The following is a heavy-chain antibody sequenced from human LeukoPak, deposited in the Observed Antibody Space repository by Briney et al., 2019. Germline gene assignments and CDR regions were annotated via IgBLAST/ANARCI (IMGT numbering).Heavy chain of an antibody. CDR3: ARVFSLDYDFWSGYGNNWFDP. CDR2: INHSGST. CDR1: GGSFSGYY. D-gene: IGHD3-3*01. V-gene: IGHV4-34*01. Sequence: PSETLSLTCAVYGGSFSGYYWSWIRQPPGKGLEWTGEINHSGSTNYNPSLKSRVTISVDTSKNQFSLKLSSVTAADTAVYYCARVFSLDYDFWSGYGNNWFDPWGQGTLVTVSS. J-gene: IGHJ5*02.